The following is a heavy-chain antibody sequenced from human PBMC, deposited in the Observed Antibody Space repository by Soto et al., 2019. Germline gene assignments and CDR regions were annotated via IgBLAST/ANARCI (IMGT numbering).Heavy chain of an antibody. CDR2: IWYDGSNK. D-gene: IGHD2-2*01. V-gene: IGHV3-33*08. Sequence: GGSLRLSCAASGFTFSSYGMHWVRQAPGKGLEWVAVIWYDGSNKYYADSVKGRFTISRDNSKNTLYLQMNSLRAEDTAVYYCARDHCSSTSCYGDYWGQGTLVTVSS. CDR1: GFTFSSYG. J-gene: IGHJ4*02. CDR3: ARDHCSSTSCYGDY.